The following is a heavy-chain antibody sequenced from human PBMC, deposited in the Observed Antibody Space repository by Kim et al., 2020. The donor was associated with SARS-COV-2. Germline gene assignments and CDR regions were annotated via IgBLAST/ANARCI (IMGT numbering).Heavy chain of an antibody. Sequence: ADSVKGRFTISGDNSKNTLYLQMNSLRAEDTAVYYCARDGSGSYFSGFDPWGQGTLVTVSS. CDR3: ARDGSGSYFSGFDP. D-gene: IGHD3-10*01. J-gene: IGHJ5*02. V-gene: IGHV3-30*01.